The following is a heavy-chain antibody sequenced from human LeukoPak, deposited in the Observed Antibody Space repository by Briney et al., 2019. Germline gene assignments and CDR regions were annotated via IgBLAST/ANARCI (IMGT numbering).Heavy chain of an antibody. Sequence: ASMKVSCKASGYTFNGYYMHWVRQAPGQGLEWMGRINPNSGGTNYAQKFQGRVTMTRDTSISTAYMELSRLRSDDTAVYYCARVFNVLGYCSSTSCYPFDYWGQGTLVTVSS. CDR3: ARVFNVLGYCSSTSCYPFDY. V-gene: IGHV1-2*06. CDR1: GYTFNGYY. CDR2: INPNSGGT. J-gene: IGHJ4*02. D-gene: IGHD2-2*01.